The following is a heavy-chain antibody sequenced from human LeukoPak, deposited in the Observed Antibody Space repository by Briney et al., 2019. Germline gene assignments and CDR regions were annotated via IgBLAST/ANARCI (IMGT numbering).Heavy chain of an antibody. CDR1: GGSFSGYY. CDR2: INHSGST. CDR3: ARGNIAAAGLYNWFDP. D-gene: IGHD6-13*01. J-gene: IGHJ5*02. Sequence: SETLSLTCAVYGGSFSGYYWSWIRQPPGKGLEWIGEINHSGSTNYNPSLKSRVTISVDTSKNQFSLKLSSVTAADTAVYYCARGNIAAAGLYNWFDPWGQGTLVTVSS. V-gene: IGHV4-34*01.